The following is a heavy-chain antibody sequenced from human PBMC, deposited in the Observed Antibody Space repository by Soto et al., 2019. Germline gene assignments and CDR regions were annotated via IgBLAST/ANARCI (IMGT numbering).Heavy chain of an antibody. Sequence: GGSLRLSCSASGFTFSGSSVHWVRQASGKGLEWVGRMTSKTNNYATAYAASVKGRFTVSRDDSQNTAYLQMNNLKTEDTALYFCTTFNYDSSGYPNPGYWGQGTLVTVSS. CDR3: TTFNYDSSGYPNPGY. V-gene: IGHV3-73*01. CDR2: MTSKTNNYAT. J-gene: IGHJ4*02. D-gene: IGHD3-22*01. CDR1: GFTFSGSS.